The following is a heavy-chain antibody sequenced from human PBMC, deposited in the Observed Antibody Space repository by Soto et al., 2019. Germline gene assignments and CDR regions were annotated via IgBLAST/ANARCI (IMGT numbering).Heavy chain of an antibody. Sequence: GGSLRLSCAASGFTVSSNYMSWVRQAPGKGLEWVSVIYSGGSTYYADSVKGRFTISRHNSKNTLYLQMNSLRAEDTAVYYCAFCGYEWRRSKSDLCAQRSLVIVSA. CDR1: GFTVSSNY. J-gene: IGHJ5*02. D-gene: IGHD5-12*01. V-gene: IGHV3-53*04. CDR2: IYSGGST. CDR3: AFCGYEWRRSKSDL.